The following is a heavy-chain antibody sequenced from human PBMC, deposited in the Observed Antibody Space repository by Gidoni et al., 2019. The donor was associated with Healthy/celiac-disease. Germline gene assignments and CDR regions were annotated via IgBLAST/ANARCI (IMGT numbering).Heavy chain of an antibody. CDR2: IRSKANSYAT. D-gene: IGHD1-1*01. CDR1: GFTFSVSA. CDR3: TRHNDGDFDY. V-gene: IGHV3-73*02. Sequence: EVQLVESGGGLVQPGGSLKLSCAASGFTFSVSAMHWVRQASGKGLEWVGRIRSKANSYATAYAASVKVRFTISRADSKNTAYLQMNSLKTEDTAVYYCTRHNDGDFDYWGQGTLVTVSS. J-gene: IGHJ4*02.